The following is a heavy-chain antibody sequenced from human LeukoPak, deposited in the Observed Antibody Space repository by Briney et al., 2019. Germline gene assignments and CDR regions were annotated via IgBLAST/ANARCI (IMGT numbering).Heavy chain of an antibody. D-gene: IGHD2-15*01. J-gene: IGHJ3*02. CDR2: MNPISGNT. Sequence: GASVKVSCTASGYTFTSYDINWVRQATGQGLEWMGWMNPISGNTGYAQKFQGRVTMTRNTSISTAYMELSSLRSEDTAVYYCARGEVAALLDAFDIWGQGTMVTVSS. CDR3: ARGEVAALLDAFDI. V-gene: IGHV1-8*01. CDR1: GYTFTSYD.